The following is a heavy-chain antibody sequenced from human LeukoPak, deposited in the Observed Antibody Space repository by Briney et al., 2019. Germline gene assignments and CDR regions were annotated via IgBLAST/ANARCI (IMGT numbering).Heavy chain of an antibody. J-gene: IGHJ3*02. V-gene: IGHV4-59*08. D-gene: IGHD2-2*01. CDR3: ARPNPYCSSTSCLDAFDI. Sequence: SETPSLTCTVSGGSISSYYWSWIRQPPGKGLEWIGYIYYSGSTNYNPSLKSRVTISVDTSKNQFSLKLSSVTAADTAVYYCARPNPYCSSTSCLDAFDIWGQGTMVTVSS. CDR2: IYYSGST. CDR1: GGSISSYY.